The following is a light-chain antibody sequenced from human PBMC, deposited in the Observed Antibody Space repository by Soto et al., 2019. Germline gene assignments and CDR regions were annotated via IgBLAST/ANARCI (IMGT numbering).Light chain of an antibody. V-gene: IGKV3-15*01. J-gene: IGKJ4*01. CDR3: QQYNKWPLT. Sequence: EIVMAQSPATLSVSPGEGATLSCRASQTVYSNLAWYQQKPGQAPRLLIDGASTRATGIPARFSGSGSGTEFTLTISSLQSEDFAVYSCQQYNKWPLTFGGGTKVEIK. CDR1: QTVYSN. CDR2: GAS.